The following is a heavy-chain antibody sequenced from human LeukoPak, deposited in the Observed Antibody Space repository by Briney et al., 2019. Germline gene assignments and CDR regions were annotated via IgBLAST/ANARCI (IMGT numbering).Heavy chain of an antibody. CDR1: GGSFSGYY. Sequence: SETLSLTCAVYGGSFSGYYWSWIRQPPGKGLEWIGEINHSGSTNYNPSLKSRVIISVDTSKNQFSLKLSSVTAADTAVYYCARDRRWGAFDIRGQGTMVTVSS. CDR2: INHSGST. D-gene: IGHD3-16*01. CDR3: ARDRRWGAFDI. V-gene: IGHV4-34*01. J-gene: IGHJ3*02.